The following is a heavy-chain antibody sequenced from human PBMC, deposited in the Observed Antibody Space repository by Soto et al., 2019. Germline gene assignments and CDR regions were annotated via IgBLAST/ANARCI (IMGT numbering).Heavy chain of an antibody. D-gene: IGHD1-7*01. J-gene: IGHJ3*02. Sequence: QVQLVESGGGVVQPGRSLRLSCAASGFTFSSYGMHWVRQAPGKGLEWVAVISYDGSNKYYADSVKGRFTISRDNSKNTLYLQMNSLRAEDTAVYYCAKVLLIWNFSEDAFDIWGQGTMVTVSS. CDR2: ISYDGSNK. CDR1: GFTFSSYG. CDR3: AKVLLIWNFSEDAFDI. V-gene: IGHV3-30*18.